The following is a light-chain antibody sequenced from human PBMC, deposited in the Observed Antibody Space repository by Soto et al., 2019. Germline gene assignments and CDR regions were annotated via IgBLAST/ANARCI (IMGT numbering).Light chain of an antibody. J-gene: IGLJ1*01. CDR1: SSDVGGYNY. V-gene: IGLV2-14*01. CDR3: SSYTSSSTLV. Sequence: QSVLTQPASVSGSPGQSITISCTGTSSDVGGYNYVSWYQQHPGKAPKLMIYEVSNRPSGVYNRFSGSKSGNTASLTISGLQAEDEADYYCSSYTSSSTLVFGPGTKVTVX. CDR2: EVS.